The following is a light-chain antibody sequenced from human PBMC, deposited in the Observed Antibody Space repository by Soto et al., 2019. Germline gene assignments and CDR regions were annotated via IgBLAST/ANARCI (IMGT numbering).Light chain of an antibody. Sequence: DLQMTQSPSPLSAFVGDRVTIPWRASQSASTFLAWYQQKPGQAPKLLIYDASTLQSGVPSRFSASGSGTEFALTISGLQPDDFAVYYCQQYNRYAVTFGQGTKVDIK. V-gene: IGKV1-5*01. J-gene: IGKJ1*01. CDR1: QSASTF. CDR2: DAS. CDR3: QQYNRYAVT.